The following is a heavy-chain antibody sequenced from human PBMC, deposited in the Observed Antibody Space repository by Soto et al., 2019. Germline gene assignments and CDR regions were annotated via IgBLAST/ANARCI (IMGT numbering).Heavy chain of an antibody. V-gene: IGHV4-61*08. D-gene: IGHD3-22*01. Sequence: ETLSLTCTVSGGSISSGDYYWSWIRQPPGKGLEWIGYIYYSGSTNYNPSLKSRVTISVDTSKNQFSLKLSSVTAADTAVYYCERVKDYYDSSGYFDYWGQGTLVNVSS. J-gene: IGHJ4*02. CDR1: GGSISSGDYY. CDR3: ERVKDYYDSSGYFDY. CDR2: IYYSGST.